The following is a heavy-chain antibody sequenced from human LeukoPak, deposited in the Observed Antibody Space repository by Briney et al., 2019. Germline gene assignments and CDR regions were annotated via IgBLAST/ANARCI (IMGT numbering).Heavy chain of an antibody. V-gene: IGHV3-23*01. CDR1: GFTFSSYA. J-gene: IGHJ6*02. Sequence: GGSLRLSCEASGFTFSSYAIRWVRQAPGTGLEWVSSIPGSGGATYYADSVRGRFSISRDSSKNTVYLQMNSLRDEDKAVYYCARARPWDSSRSYYFGMDVWGHGTTVTVSS. CDR2: IPGSGGAT. CDR3: ARARPWDSSRSYYFGMDV. D-gene: IGHD3-22*01.